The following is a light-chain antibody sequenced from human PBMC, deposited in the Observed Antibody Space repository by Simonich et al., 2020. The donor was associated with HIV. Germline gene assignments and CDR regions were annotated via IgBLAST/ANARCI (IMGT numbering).Light chain of an antibody. CDR3: NSRDSSGNHLV. V-gene: IGLV3-19*01. Sequence: SSELTQDPAVSVALGQTVRIPCQGDSHRSYYASWYQQKPGQAAVLVIYGKNNRPSGIPDRCSGSSSGNTASLTITGAQAEDEADYYCNSRDSSGNHLVFGGGTKLTVL. CDR1: SHRSYY. CDR2: GKN. J-gene: IGLJ2*01.